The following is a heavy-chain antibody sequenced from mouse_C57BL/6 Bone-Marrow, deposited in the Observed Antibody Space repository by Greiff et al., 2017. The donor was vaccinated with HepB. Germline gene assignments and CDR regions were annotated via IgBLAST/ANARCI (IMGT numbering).Heavy chain of an antibody. V-gene: IGHV10-1*01. Sequence: DAGGGLVQPKGSLKLSCAASGFSFNTYAMNWVRQAPGKGLEWVARIRSKSNNYATYYADSVKDRFTISRDDSESMLYLQMNNLKTEDTAMYYCVRRRGAYWGQGTLVTVSA. CDR3: VRRRGAY. CDR1: GFSFNTYA. CDR2: IRSKSNNYAT. J-gene: IGHJ3*01.